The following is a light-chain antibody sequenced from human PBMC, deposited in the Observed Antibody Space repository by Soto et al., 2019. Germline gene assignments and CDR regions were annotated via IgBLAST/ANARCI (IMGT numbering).Light chain of an antibody. CDR1: RSISSW. Sequence: DIQMTQSPSTLSASVGVRVTITCRASRSISSWLAWYQQKPGKAPKLLIYKASSLESGVPSRFSGSESGTEFTLTISSLQPDDFATYYCQQYNTYPVTFGQGTKLEIE. V-gene: IGKV1-5*03. J-gene: IGKJ2*01. CDR2: KAS. CDR3: QQYNTYPVT.